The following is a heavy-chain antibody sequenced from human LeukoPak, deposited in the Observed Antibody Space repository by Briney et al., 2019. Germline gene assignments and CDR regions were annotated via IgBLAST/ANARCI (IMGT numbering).Heavy chain of an antibody. V-gene: IGHV3-11*04. D-gene: IGHD6-6*01. J-gene: IGHJ4*02. CDR2: ISSSGSTI. CDR3: ARVGSSPTYFDY. Sequence: GGSLRLSCATSGFIFSDYYMSWIRQAPGKGLEWVSYISSSGSTIYYADPVKGRLTISRDNAKNSLYLQMNSLRAEDTAVYYCARVGSSPTYFDYWGQGTLVTVSS. CDR1: GFIFSDYY.